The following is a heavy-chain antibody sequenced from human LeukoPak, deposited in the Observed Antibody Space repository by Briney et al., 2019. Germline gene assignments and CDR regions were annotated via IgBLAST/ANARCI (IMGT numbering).Heavy chain of an antibody. CDR3: CGSGWFAGPFGY. CDR2: IYHSGST. Sequence: KSSETLSLTCAVSGGSISSGGYSWSWIRQPPGKGLEWIGYIYHSGSTYYNPSLKSRVTISVDTSKNQFSLKLSSVTAADTAVYYCCGSGWFAGPFGYWGQGALVTVSS. J-gene: IGHJ4*02. CDR1: GGSISSGGYS. V-gene: IGHV4-30-2*01. D-gene: IGHD6-19*01.